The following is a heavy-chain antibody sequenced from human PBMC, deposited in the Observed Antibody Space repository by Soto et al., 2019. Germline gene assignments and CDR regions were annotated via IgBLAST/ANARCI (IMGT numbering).Heavy chain of an antibody. CDR3: ARGPTDYYDNSANYFLDY. Sequence: QVQLVQSEAEVKKPGASVKVSCKASGYTFITYGVSWVRQARGQGLDWLGWISTYNGNTRYAERLQGRVTMTTDTTTNTAYMELRNLRSDDTAVYYCARGPTDYYDNSANYFLDYWGQGTQVTVSS. D-gene: IGHD3-22*01. J-gene: IGHJ4*02. CDR2: ISTYNGNT. CDR1: GYTFITYG. V-gene: IGHV1-18*01.